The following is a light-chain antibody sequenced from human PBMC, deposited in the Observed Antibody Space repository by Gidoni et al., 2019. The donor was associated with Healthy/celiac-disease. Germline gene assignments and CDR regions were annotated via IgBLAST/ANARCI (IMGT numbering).Light chain of an antibody. Sequence: EIVLTQSPATLSLSPGASATLSCRASQSVSSYLAWYQQKPGQAPRLLIYDASNRATGIPARFSGSGSGTDFTLTISSLEPEDFAVYYCQQRSNWPPLFTFGPXTKVDIK. V-gene: IGKV3-11*01. CDR1: QSVSSY. J-gene: IGKJ3*01. CDR2: DAS. CDR3: QQRSNWPPLFT.